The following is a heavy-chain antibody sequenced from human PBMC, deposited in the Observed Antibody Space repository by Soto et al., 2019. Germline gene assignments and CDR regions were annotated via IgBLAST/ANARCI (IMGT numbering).Heavy chain of an antibody. J-gene: IGHJ6*02. Sequence: PGGSLRLSCAASGFTFSNYAMNWVRQAPGKGLEWVAVIWYDGSKEYYADSVKGRFTISRDIPKSTLYLQMNSLRVEDTAVYYCARPQGGYCTSTSCDSYFYALKVWGQGTTVTVSS. V-gene: IGHV3-33*01. CDR1: GFTFSNYA. CDR3: ARPQGGYCTSTSCDSYFYALKV. D-gene: IGHD2-2*01. CDR2: IWYDGSKE.